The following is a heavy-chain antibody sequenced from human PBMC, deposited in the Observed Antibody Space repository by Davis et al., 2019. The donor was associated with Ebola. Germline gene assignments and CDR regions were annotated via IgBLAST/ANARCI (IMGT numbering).Heavy chain of an antibody. J-gene: IGHJ4*02. V-gene: IGHV4-38-2*02. Sequence: GSLRLSCTVSGYSISTGYYWGWIRQPPGQGLEWIGTIYHSGSTYYNPSLKSRVTISIDTSSNQFSLKLNSVTAADTAVYYCARVDINSSGGALDYWGQGTLVTVSS. CDR3: ARVDINSSGGALDY. CDR2: IYHSGST. D-gene: IGHD6-19*01. CDR1: GYSISTGYY.